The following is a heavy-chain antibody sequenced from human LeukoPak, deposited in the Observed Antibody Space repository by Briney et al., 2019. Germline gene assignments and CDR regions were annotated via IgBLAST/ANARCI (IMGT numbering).Heavy chain of an antibody. J-gene: IGHJ2*01. D-gene: IGHD6-25*01. CDR3: ARENRYGGVSIDL. CDR2: IHPNSGGT. CDR1: GYIFTGYY. Sequence: ASVKVSCKASGYIFTGYYMHWVRQAPGQGLEWMGWIHPNSGGTNYAQNFQGRVTMTRDTSTSTVYMELSSLRSEDTAVYYCARENRYGGVSIDLWGRGTLVTVSS. V-gene: IGHV1-2*02.